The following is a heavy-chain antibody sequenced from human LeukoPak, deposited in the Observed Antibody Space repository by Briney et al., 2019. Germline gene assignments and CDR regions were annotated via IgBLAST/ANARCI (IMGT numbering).Heavy chain of an antibody. V-gene: IGHV3-7*01. J-gene: IGHJ2*01. Sequence: GGSLRLSCAASGLTFSSYWMSWVRQAPGKGLEWVANIKQDGSEKYYVDSVKGRFTISRDNAKNSLYLQMNSLRAEDTAVYYCARDFSSYSGSYYVRYFDLWGRGTLVTVS. CDR1: GLTFSSYW. D-gene: IGHD1-26*01. CDR3: ARDFSSYSGSYYVRYFDL. CDR2: IKQDGSEK.